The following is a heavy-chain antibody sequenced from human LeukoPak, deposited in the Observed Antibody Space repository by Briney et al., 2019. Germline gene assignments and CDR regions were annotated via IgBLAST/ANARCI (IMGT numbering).Heavy chain of an antibody. CDR3: TKDRVWNSFDS. V-gene: IGHV3-74*01. CDR2: INIDGSST. Sequence: GGSLRLSCAASGFTFSNHWMNWVRQAPGKGLVWVSRINIDGSSTTYADSAKGRFTISRDNAKNTLYLQMNSLKNEDTAVYYCTKDRVWNSFDSWGQGTLVTVSS. J-gene: IGHJ4*02. D-gene: IGHD1-1*01. CDR1: GFTFSNHW.